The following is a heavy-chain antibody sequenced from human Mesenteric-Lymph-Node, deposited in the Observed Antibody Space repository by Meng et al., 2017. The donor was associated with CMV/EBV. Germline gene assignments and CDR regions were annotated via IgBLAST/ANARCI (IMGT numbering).Heavy chain of an antibody. CDR2: INHDASEK. CDR1: GFTFSYYW. Sequence: GESLKISCAASGFTFSYYWMNWVRQAPGKGLEWVANINHDASEKYYVDSVKGRFTISRDNAKNSLYLQLNSLRAEDTAVYYCVRGYSTNWNQPAYFDYWGQGALVTVSS. V-gene: IGHV3-7*04. D-gene: IGHD1-1*01. J-gene: IGHJ4*02. CDR3: VRGYSTNWNQPAYFDY.